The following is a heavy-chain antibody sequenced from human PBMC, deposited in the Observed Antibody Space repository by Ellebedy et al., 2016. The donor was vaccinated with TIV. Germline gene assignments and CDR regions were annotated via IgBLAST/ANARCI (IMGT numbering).Heavy chain of an antibody. V-gene: IGHV1-46*01. CDR1: GYTFIAYY. Sequence: ASVKVSCKASGYTFIAYYIHWVRQAPGQGLEWMGMINPSAGSITYAQKFQGRVTMTRDTSTGTVYMELSSLRSDDTAVYFCARRASITIDYLYFYGLDVWGQGTTVTVPS. D-gene: IGHD3-3*01. CDR3: ARRASITIDYLYFYGLDV. J-gene: IGHJ6*02. CDR2: INPSAGSI.